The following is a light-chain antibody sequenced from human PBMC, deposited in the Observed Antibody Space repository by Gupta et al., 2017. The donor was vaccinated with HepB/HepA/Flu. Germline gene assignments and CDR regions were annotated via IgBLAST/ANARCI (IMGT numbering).Light chain of an antibody. J-gene: IGLJ2*01. CDR2: EVN. Sequence: QSALTQPASVSGSPGPSLTFSCTGTSADIGTYDLVSWYQQHPGKAPKLMIYEVNKRPSGVSDRFSGSNSGNTASLTISGLQAEDEADYYCSSYTGSDTFVVFGGGTRLTVL. CDR3: SSYTGSDTFVV. CDR1: SADIGTYDL. V-gene: IGLV2-23*02.